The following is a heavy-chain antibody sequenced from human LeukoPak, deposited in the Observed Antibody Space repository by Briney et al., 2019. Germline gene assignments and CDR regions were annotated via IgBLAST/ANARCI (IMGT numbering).Heavy chain of an antibody. Sequence: LSLTCTVSGGSISSSSYYWGWIRQAPGKGLEWVSYISSSGSTIYYADSVKGRFTISRDNAKNSLYLQMNSLRAEDTAVYYCARVELREDYWGQGTLVTVSS. J-gene: IGHJ4*02. D-gene: IGHD1-7*01. CDR2: ISSSGSTI. V-gene: IGHV3-11*04. CDR3: ARVELREDY. CDR1: GGSISSSSYY.